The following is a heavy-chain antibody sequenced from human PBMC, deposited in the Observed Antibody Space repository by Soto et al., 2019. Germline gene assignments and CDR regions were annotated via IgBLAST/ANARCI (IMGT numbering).Heavy chain of an antibody. V-gene: IGHV4-34*01. J-gene: IGHJ4*02. CDR3: AIEIFGVVIEDY. CDR2: INHSGST. D-gene: IGHD3-3*01. CDR1: GGSFSGYY. Sequence: QVQLQHWGAGLLKPSETLSLTCAVYGGSFSGYYWSWIRQPPGKGLEWIGEINHSGSTNYNPSLKSRVTISVDTSKNQFYLKLSSVTAADTAVYYCAIEIFGVVIEDYWGQGTLVTVSS.